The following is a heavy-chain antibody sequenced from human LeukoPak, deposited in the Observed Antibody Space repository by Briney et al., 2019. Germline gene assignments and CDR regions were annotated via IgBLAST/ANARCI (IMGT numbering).Heavy chain of an antibody. V-gene: IGHV3-21*04. D-gene: IGHD1-1*01. J-gene: IGHJ4*02. CDR3: ARGQGTGRPFDY. Sequence: GGSLRLSCVASGFTFNTHSMNWVRQAPGKGLEWISSISSSSSYTYYADSVKGRFTISRDNAKNSLYLQMNSLRAEDTAVYYCARGQGTGRPFDYWGQGTLVTVSS. CDR1: GFTFNTHS. CDR2: ISSSSSYT.